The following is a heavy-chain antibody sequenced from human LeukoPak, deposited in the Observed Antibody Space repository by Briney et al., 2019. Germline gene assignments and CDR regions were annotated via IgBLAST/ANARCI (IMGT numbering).Heavy chain of an antibody. CDR3: ARGGFDYDPIDY. CDR1: GFPFNTYA. J-gene: IGHJ4*02. Sequence: GGSLRLSCSASGFPFNTYAIHWVRQAPGKGLEYVAGISSNGDNTDFADSAKGRFTISRDNSKSTLFLQMNSLRAEDTAVYYCARGGFDYDPIDYWGQGTLVTVSS. V-gene: IGHV3-64*04. CDR2: ISSNGDNT. D-gene: IGHD4-17*01.